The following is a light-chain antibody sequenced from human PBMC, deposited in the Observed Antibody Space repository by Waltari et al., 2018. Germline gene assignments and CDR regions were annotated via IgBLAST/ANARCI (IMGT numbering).Light chain of an antibody. CDR3: NSYTIISLLDV. CDR2: DVD. J-gene: IGLJ1*01. Sequence: QSALTQPASVSGSPGQSITISCPGTSRDVGRSKYAPCYQHHPGKAPRLLIYDVDVRPSGVSNRFSGSKSGNTATLTISGLQAEDEADYYCNSYTIISLLDVFGTGTKVTVL. V-gene: IGLV2-14*03. CDR1: SRDVGRSKY.